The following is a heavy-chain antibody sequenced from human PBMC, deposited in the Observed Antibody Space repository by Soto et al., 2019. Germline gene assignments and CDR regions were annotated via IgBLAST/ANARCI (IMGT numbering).Heavy chain of an antibody. Sequence: SETLSLTCAVYGGSFSDDASSSDWYWNWIRQSPGKGLEWIGEIYHSGSTNYNPSLKSRVTISVDKSKNQFALKLSSVTAADTAVYYCARDGRLRLGELSSHAAYYYGMDVWGQGTTVTVSS. D-gene: IGHD3-16*02. CDR3: ARDGRLRLGELSSHAAYYYGMDV. CDR2: IYHSGST. J-gene: IGHJ6*02. V-gene: IGHV4-34*01. CDR1: GGSFSDDASSSDWY.